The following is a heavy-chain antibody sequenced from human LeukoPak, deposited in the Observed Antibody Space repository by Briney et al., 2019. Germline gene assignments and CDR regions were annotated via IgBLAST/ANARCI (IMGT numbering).Heavy chain of an antibody. CDR3: AKDKRGYSGYGFDY. V-gene: IGHV3-30*02. CDR2: IRYDGSNK. CDR1: GFTFSSYG. Sequence: GGSLRLSCAASGFTFSSYGMHWVRQAPGKGLEWVAFIRYDGSNKYYADSVKGRFTISRDNSKNTLYLQMNSLRAEDTAVYYCAKDKRGYSGYGFDYWGQGTLVTVSS. D-gene: IGHD5-12*01. J-gene: IGHJ4*02.